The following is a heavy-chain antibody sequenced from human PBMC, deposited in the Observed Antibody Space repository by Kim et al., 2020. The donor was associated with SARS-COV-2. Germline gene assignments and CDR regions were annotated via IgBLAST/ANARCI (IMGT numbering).Heavy chain of an antibody. D-gene: IGHD3-16*01. CDR2: IWYDGSNE. CDR3: VRWGSGDLDY. J-gene: IGHJ4*02. Sequence: GGSLRLSCAPSGFTFSSYGMHWVRQAPGKGLEWVAVIWYDGSNEYYADSVKGRFTISRDNSKNTLYLQMNSLRAEDTALYYCVRWGSGDLDYWGQGTLVTVSS. CDR1: GFTFSSYG. V-gene: IGHV3-33*01.